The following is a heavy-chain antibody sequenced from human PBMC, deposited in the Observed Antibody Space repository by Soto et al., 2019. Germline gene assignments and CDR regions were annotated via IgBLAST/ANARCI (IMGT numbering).Heavy chain of an antibody. V-gene: IGHV6-1*01. J-gene: IGHJ3*02. Sequence: QVQLQQSGPGLVKPSQTLSLTCAISGDSVSSNSAAWNWIRQSPSRGLEWLGRTYYRSKWYNDYAVSVKSRITINPDTSKNQFSLQLNSETPEDTAVYYCARDAPLIAAAGPDAFDIWGQGTMVTVSS. D-gene: IGHD6-13*01. CDR3: ARDAPLIAAAGPDAFDI. CDR2: TYYRSKWYN. CDR1: GDSVSSNSAA.